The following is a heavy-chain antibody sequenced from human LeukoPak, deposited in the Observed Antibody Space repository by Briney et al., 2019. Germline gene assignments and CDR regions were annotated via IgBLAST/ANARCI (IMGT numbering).Heavy chain of an antibody. V-gene: IGHV4-59*01. CDR2: IYYSGST. CDR3: ASLTFGYNNWFDT. D-gene: IGHD5-24*01. J-gene: IGHJ5*02. CDR1: GGSISSSY. Sequence: PSETLSLTCTVSGGSISSSYWSWVRQPPGKGLEWIGYIYYSGSTKYNPSLKSRVTISVDTSKNQFSLKLSSVTAADTAVYYCASLTFGYNNWFDTWGQGTLVTVSS.